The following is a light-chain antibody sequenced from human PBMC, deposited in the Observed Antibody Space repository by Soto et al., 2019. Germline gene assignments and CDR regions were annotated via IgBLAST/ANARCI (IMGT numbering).Light chain of an antibody. Sequence: QSALTQPPSASGSPGQSVTIYCTGNSSDVGGYNYVSWYQQHPGKAPKLMIYEVSKRPSGVPDRFSGSKSGTTASLTVSGLQAEDEADYYCSSYAGSNKLVFGGGTKLTV. CDR1: SSDVGGYNY. J-gene: IGLJ2*01. CDR3: SSYAGSNKLV. CDR2: EVS. V-gene: IGLV2-8*01.